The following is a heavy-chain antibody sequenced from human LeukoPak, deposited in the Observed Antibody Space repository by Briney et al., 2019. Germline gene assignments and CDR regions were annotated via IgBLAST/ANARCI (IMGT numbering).Heavy chain of an antibody. CDR3: AKDNRRHYTSGPNPDSLH. V-gene: IGHV3-11*01. CDR2: ISSSGSTI. Sequence: GGSLRLSCAASGFTFSRYWMSWIRQAPGKGLEWVSYISSSGSTIYYADSVEGRFTISRDNAKNSLYLQMNSLRVEDTAFYYCAKDNRRHYTSGPNPDSLHWGQGALVTVSS. D-gene: IGHD6-19*01. CDR1: GFTFSRYW. J-gene: IGHJ4*02.